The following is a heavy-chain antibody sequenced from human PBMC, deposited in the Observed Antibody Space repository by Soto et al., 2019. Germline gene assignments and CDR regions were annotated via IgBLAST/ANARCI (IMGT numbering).Heavy chain of an antibody. CDR3: ARSAYVFDY. Sequence: SSETLSLTCSVSGDSVNSGYYWSWIRQPPGKGLEWIGEINHSGSTNYNPSLKSRVTISVDTSKNQFSLKLSSVTAADTAVYYCARSAYVFDYWGQGTLVTV. V-gene: IGHV4-34*01. D-gene: IGHD3-16*01. CDR2: INHSGST. J-gene: IGHJ4*02. CDR1: GDSVNSGYY.